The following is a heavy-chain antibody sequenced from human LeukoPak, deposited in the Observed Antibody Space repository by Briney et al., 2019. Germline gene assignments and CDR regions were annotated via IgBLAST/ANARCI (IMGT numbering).Heavy chain of an antibody. D-gene: IGHD4-23*01. V-gene: IGHV3-21*01. CDR2: ISSSSSYI. Sequence: PGGSLRLSCAASGFTFSSYSMNWARQAPGKGREGGSSISSSSSYIYYADSVKGRFTISRDNAKNSLYLQMNSLRAEDTAVYYCARSLYGVNYGDAFDIWGQGTMVTVSS. CDR1: GFTFSSYS. CDR3: ARSLYGVNYGDAFDI. J-gene: IGHJ3*02.